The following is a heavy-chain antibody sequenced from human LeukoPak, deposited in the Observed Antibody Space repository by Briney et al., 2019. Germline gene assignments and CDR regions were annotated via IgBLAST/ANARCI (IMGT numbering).Heavy chain of an antibody. V-gene: IGHV1-2*06. J-gene: IGHJ2*01. CDR1: GYTSTGYY. Sequence: ASVKVSCKASGYTSTGYYMHWVRQAPGQGLEWMGRINPNSGGTNYAQKFQGRVTMTRDTSISTAYMELSRLRSDDTAVYYCARERRYGPNYWYFDLWGRGTLVTVSS. CDR3: ARERRYGPNYWYFDL. CDR2: INPNSGGT. D-gene: IGHD5-18*01.